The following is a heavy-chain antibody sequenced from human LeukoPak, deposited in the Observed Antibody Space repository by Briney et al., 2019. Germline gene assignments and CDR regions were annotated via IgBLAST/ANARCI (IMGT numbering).Heavy chain of an antibody. CDR3: ATSYYDSSGY. CDR2: INHSGST. D-gene: IGHD3-22*01. CDR1: GGSFSGYY. J-gene: IGHJ4*02. Sequence: SEILSLTCAVYGGSFSGYYWSWIRQPPGKGLEWIGEINHSGSTNYNPSLKSRVTISVDTSKNQFSLKLSSVTAADTAVYYCATSYYDSSGYWGQGTLVTVSS. V-gene: IGHV4-34*01.